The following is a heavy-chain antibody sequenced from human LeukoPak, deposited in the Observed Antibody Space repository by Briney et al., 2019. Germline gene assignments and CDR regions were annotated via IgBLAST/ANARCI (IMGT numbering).Heavy chain of an antibody. J-gene: IGHJ4*02. Sequence: ASVRVSCKASGYTFTSYGISWVRQAPGQGLEWMGWISAYNGNTNYAQKLQGRVTMTTDTSTSTAYMELRSLRSDDTAVYYCARARGRSSGYTSTDYWGQGTLVTVSS. CDR3: ARARGRSSGYTSTDY. D-gene: IGHD3-22*01. CDR2: ISAYNGNT. CDR1: GYTFTSYG. V-gene: IGHV1-18*01.